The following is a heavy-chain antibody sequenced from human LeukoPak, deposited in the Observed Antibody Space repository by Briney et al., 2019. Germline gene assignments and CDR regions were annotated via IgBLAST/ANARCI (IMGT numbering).Heavy chain of an antibody. J-gene: IGHJ4*02. CDR3: ATSRFL. D-gene: IGHD2/OR15-2a*01. Sequence: PGGSLRLSCVASGFTFSSYDMNWVRQAPGKGLEWVSSVGTSGSGTYYADSVKGRFTISRDNSKNTLSLHMNSLRAEDTAVYYCATSRFLWGQGTLVTVSS. V-gene: IGHV3-23*01. CDR2: VGTSGSGT. CDR1: GFTFSSYD.